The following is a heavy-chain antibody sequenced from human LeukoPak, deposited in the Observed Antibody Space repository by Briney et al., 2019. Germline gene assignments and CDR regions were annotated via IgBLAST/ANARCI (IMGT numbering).Heavy chain of an antibody. J-gene: IGHJ3*02. CDR1: GFTFSSYA. CDR3: ARGRPGAFDI. V-gene: IGHV3-30-3*01. Sequence: GRSLRLSCAASGFTFSSYAMHWVRQAPGKGLEWVAVISYDGSNKYYADSVKGRFTISRDNSKNTLYLQMNSLRAEDTAVYYCARGRPGAFDIWGQGTMVTVSS. CDR2: ISYDGSNK.